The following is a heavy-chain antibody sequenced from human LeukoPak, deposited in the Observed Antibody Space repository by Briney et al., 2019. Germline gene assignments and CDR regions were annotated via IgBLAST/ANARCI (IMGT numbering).Heavy chain of an antibody. D-gene: IGHD6-19*01. J-gene: IGHJ4*02. CDR3: ARGQQWLADY. CDR1: GGTFSSYA. Sequence: ASVKVSCKASGGTFSSYAISWVRQAPGQRLEWMGWINAGNGNTKYSQKFQGRVTITRDTSASTAYMELSSLRSEDTAVYYCARGQQWLADYWGQGTLVTVSS. CDR2: INAGNGNT. V-gene: IGHV1-3*01.